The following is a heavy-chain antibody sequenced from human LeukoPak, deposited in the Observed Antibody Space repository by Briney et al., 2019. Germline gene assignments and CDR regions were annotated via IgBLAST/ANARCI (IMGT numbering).Heavy chain of an antibody. CDR1: GYSISSGYY. J-gene: IGHJ4*02. CDR3: AREVYYYGSGSFHY. CDR2: IYHSGST. D-gene: IGHD3-10*01. V-gene: IGHV4-38-2*02. Sequence: SETLSLTCTVSGYSISSGYYWGWIRQPPGKGLEWIGSIYHSGSTYYNPSLKSRVTISVDTSKNQFSLKLSSVTAADAAVYYCAREVYYYGSGSFHYWGQGTLVTVSS.